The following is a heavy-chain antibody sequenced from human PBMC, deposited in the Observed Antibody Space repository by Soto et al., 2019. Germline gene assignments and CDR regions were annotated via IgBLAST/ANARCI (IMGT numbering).Heavy chain of an antibody. Sequence: LRLSCAASGFTFYDYAMHWVRQAPGKGLEWVSGISWNSGSIGYADSVKGRFTISKDNAKNSLYLQMNSLRAEDTALYYCAQGGGGWNDVCCFDPWGQGTLVTVSS. CDR2: ISWNSGSI. CDR1: GFTFYDYA. CDR3: AQGGGGWNDVCCFDP. J-gene: IGHJ5*02. D-gene: IGHD1-1*01. V-gene: IGHV3-9*01.